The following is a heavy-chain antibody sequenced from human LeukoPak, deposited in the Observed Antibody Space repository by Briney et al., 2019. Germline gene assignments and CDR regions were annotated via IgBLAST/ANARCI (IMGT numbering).Heavy chain of an antibody. CDR1: AFSLNAYN. J-gene: IGHJ4*02. CDR2: ISGSGGST. D-gene: IGHD1-14*01. Sequence: PGGSLRLSCAASAFSLNAYNMNWVRQAPGKGLEWVSAISGSGGSTYYADSVKGRFTISRDNSKNTLYLQMNSLRAEDTAVYYCAKNVYAKSRITGNYFDYWGQGTLVTVSS. CDR3: AKNVYAKSRITGNYFDY. V-gene: IGHV3-23*01.